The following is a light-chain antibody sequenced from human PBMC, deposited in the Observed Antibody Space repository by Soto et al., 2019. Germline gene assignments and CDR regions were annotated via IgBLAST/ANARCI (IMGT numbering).Light chain of an antibody. CDR2: DAS. CDR3: QQYNSNSPT. CDR1: QSISSW. J-gene: IGKJ1*01. Sequence: DIHMTRSPSTLSASVLDIVSTTFLASQSISSWLAWYQQKPGKAPKLLIYDASTLESGVTSRFSGSGSGTEFTLSITSLQPDDFATYYCQQYNSNSPTFGQGTKVDIK. V-gene: IGKV1-5*01.